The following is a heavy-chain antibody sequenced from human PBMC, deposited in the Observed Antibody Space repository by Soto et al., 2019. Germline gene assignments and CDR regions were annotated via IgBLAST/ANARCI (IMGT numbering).Heavy chain of an antibody. V-gene: IGHV3-30-3*01. J-gene: IGHJ3*02. CDR1: GFTFSSYA. Sequence: QVQLVESGGGVVQPGRSLRLSCAASGFTFSSYAMHWVRQAPGKGLEWVAVISYDGSNKYYADSVKGRFTISRDNSKNTRYLQRNSLRAEDTAVYYCARDFCSGGSCYLDVFDIWAKGQWSPSLQ. D-gene: IGHD2-15*01. CDR3: ARDFCSGGSCYLDVFDI. CDR2: ISYDGSNK.